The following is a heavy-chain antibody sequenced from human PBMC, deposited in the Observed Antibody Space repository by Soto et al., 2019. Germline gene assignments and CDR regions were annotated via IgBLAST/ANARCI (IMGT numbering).Heavy chain of an antibody. J-gene: IGHJ6*02. D-gene: IGHD6-13*01. CDR1: GGSVSSLGYY. Sequence: QVQLQESGPGLVKPSQTLSLTCTVSGGSVSSLGYYWTWIRQPPGKGLEWIGYFYYTGSTYYNPSLKSRVTISEDTSKNQFSLKLTSVTAADSAVYYCARATGVSSTWYDGLDVWGQGTTVTVSS. V-gene: IGHV4-31*03. CDR3: ARATGVSSTWYDGLDV. CDR2: FYYTGST.